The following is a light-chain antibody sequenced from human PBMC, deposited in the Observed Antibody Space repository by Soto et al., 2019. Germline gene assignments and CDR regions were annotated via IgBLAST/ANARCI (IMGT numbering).Light chain of an antibody. CDR3: QQSSTYSAYT. CDR1: QNINSW. V-gene: IGKV1-5*03. CDR2: KAS. J-gene: IGKJ2*01. Sequence: DIQMTQSPSTLSASVGDTVTITCRASQNINSWLAWYQQKPGKAPKLLIYKASNLEGGVPARFSGSGSGTEVTLTIISLQPDDFATFYGQQSSTYSAYTFGPGTKLEIK.